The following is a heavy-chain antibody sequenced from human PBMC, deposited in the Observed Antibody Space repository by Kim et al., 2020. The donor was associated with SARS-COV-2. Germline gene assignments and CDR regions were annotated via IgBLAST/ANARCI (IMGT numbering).Heavy chain of an antibody. Sequence: GGSLRLSCAASGFTFSDYYLNWIRQAPGKGLEWVAYISSSGTTIYYAASVKGRFTISRDNGKNSVYLQMNSLRAEDTAMYYCARDLHSSGGKFSQFDYWGQGTLATVSS. D-gene: IGHD6-19*01. CDR2: ISSSGTTI. CDR1: GFTFSDYY. V-gene: IGHV3-11*01. CDR3: ARDLHSSGGKFSQFDY. J-gene: IGHJ4*02.